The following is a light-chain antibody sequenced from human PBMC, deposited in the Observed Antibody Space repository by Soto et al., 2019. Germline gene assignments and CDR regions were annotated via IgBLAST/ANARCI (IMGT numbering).Light chain of an antibody. CDR1: QSVFSS. J-gene: IGKJ1*01. CDR3: QQYHSWPA. Sequence: EIVMTQSPATLSVSPGERATLSCRASQSVFSSLAWYQQGPGQAPRLLIYGSATRATGIPDRFSGSGSGTEFTLTISSLQSEDSAVYYCQQYHSWPAFGQGTKVDIK. V-gene: IGKV3-15*01. CDR2: GSA.